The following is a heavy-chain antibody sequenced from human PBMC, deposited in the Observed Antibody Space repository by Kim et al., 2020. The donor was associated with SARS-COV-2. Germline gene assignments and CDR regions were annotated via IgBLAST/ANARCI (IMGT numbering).Heavy chain of an antibody. D-gene: IGHD3-22*01. CDR3: ARGGIYYDSSGYFNY. CDR1: GFTFSSYA. J-gene: IGHJ4*01. Sequence: GGSLRLSCAASGFTFSSYAMHWVRQAPGKGLEWVAVISYDGSNKYYADSVKGRFTISRDNSKNTLYLQMNSLRAEDTAAYYCARGGIYYDSSGYFNYWG. V-gene: IGHV3-30*04. CDR2: ISYDGSNK.